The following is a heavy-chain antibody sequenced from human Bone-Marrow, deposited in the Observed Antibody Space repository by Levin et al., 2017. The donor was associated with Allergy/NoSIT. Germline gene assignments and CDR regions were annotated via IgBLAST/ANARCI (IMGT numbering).Heavy chain of an antibody. CDR1: GGSISSYY. Sequence: SQTLSLTCTVSGGSISSYYWSWIRQPPGKGLEWIGYIYYSGSTNYNPSLKSRVTISVDTSKNQFSLKLSSVTAADTAVYYCARVDNSSSWSETIDYWGQGTLVTVSS. CDR2: IYYSGST. V-gene: IGHV4-59*01. CDR3: ARVDNSSSWSETIDY. J-gene: IGHJ4*02. D-gene: IGHD6-13*01.